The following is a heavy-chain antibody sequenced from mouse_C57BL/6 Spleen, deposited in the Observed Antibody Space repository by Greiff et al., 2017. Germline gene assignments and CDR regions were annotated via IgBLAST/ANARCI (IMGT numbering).Heavy chain of an antibody. CDR2: INSDGGST. J-gene: IGHJ3*01. CDR1: EYEFPSHD. Sequence: EVQLVESGGGLVQPGESLKLSCESNEYEFPSHDMSWVRKTPEKRLELVAAINSDGGSTYYPDTMERRFIISRDNTKKTLYLQKSSLRTEDTALYYWALPGDSSGSWFAYWGQGTLVTVSA. CDR3: ALPGDSSGSWFAY. V-gene: IGHV5-2*01. D-gene: IGHD3-2*02.